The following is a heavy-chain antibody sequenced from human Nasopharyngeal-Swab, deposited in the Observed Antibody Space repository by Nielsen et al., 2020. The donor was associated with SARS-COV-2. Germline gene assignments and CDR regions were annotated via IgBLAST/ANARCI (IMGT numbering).Heavy chain of an antibody. J-gene: IGHJ5*02. D-gene: IGHD2-2*01. CDR2: ISSSSSTI. V-gene: IGHV3-48*01. Sequence: GESLKISCAASGFTFSSYSMNWVRQAPGKGLEWVSYISSSSSTIYYADSVKGRFTISRDNAKNSLYLQMNSLRAEDTAVYYCAGEVVVPSGGYNWFDPWGQGILVTVSS. CDR1: GFTFSSYS. CDR3: AGEVVVPSGGYNWFDP.